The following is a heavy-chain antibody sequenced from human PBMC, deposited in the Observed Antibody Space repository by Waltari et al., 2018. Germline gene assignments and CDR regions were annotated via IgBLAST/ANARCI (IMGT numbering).Heavy chain of an antibody. Sequence: QVQLQESGPGLVKPSGTLSLTCSVSGSSMNSYYWGWIRQPPGKGLEWIGDIYYSGSTTYDPPLKSRVTISVDTSKNHFAMELTSVTAADTAVWYCARNTSGWYDNWGQGTLVTVSS. CDR1: GSSMNSYY. CDR3: ARNTSGWYDN. CDR2: IYYSGST. V-gene: IGHV4-59*01. J-gene: IGHJ5*02. D-gene: IGHD6-19*01.